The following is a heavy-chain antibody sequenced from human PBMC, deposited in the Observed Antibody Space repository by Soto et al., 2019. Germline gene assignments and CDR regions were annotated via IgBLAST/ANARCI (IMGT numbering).Heavy chain of an antibody. CDR2: ISYDGSSQ. Sequence: PGGSLRLSCAASGFTFSHYAMHWVRQAPGKGLEWLSVISYDGSSQYHADSVKGRFTISRNNFKNTLYLQMNSLRPEDTAVYYCARENYGDYYFDYWGQGTPVTVSS. J-gene: IGHJ4*02. D-gene: IGHD4-17*01. CDR3: ARENYGDYYFDY. CDR1: GFTFSHYA. V-gene: IGHV3-30-3*01.